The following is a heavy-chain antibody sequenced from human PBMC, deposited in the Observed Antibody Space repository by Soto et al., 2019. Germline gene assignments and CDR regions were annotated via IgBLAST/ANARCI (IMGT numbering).Heavy chain of an antibody. Sequence: ASVKVSCKASGGTFSSYTISWVRQAPGQGLEWMGRIIPILGIANYAQKFQGRVTITADKSTSTAYMELSSLRSEDTAVYYCARATVTTLYYYYYYMDVWGKGTTVTVSS. CDR2: IIPILGIA. V-gene: IGHV1-69*02. CDR3: ARATVTTLYYYYYYMDV. CDR1: GGTFSSYT. J-gene: IGHJ6*03. D-gene: IGHD4-4*01.